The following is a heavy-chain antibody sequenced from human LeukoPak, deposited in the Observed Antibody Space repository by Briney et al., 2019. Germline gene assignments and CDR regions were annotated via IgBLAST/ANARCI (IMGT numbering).Heavy chain of an antibody. CDR2: INHSGST. CDR1: GGSFSGYY. Sequence: PLETLSLTCAVYGGSFSGYYWSWIRQPPGKGLEWIGEINHSGSTNYNPSLKSRVTISVDTSKNQFSLKLSSVTAADTAVYYCATARRQLVTSGRYFQHWGQGTLVTVSS. CDR3: ATARRQLVTSGRYFQH. V-gene: IGHV4-34*01. J-gene: IGHJ1*01. D-gene: IGHD6-13*01.